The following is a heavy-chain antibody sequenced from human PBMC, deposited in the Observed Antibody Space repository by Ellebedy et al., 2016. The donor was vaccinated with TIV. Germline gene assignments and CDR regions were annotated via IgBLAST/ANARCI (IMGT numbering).Heavy chain of an antibody. J-gene: IGHJ5*01. CDR1: GYSFTNNW. V-gene: IGHV5-10-1*01. CDR2: IHPGDSYT. CDR3: AGQGVGSPGCFDS. D-gene: IGHD1-26*01. Sequence: GESLKISCKGSGYSFTNNWINWVRQMPGKGLEWMGRIHPGDSYTKYSPSFQGHVTFSADKSTNTAYLQWSSLKASDTAIYYCAGQGVGSPGCFDSWGRGTLVTVSS.